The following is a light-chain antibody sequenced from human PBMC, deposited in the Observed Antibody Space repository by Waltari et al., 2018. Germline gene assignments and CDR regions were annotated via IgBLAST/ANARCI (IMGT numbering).Light chain of an antibody. CDR3: MQALQPPLS. V-gene: IGKV2-28*01. CDR2: LGP. Sequence: DIVLIQSPLSLSVTPGEPASISCRSSQTLLFVNGYDYLDWYVQKPGQSPQRLITLGPSRAPGVPARFSGSGSGTDFTLEITRVEPEDVGIYYCMQALQPPLSFGGGTRVEI. CDR1: QTLLFVNGYDY. J-gene: IGKJ4*01.